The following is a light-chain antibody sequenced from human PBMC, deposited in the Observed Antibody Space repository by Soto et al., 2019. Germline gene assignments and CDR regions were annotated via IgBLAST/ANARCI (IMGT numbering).Light chain of an antibody. Sequence: EIVLTQSPGTLSLSPGERANLSCRASQSISSSYLAWYQQKPGQAPRLLVYGASSRATGIPDRFSGSGSGTDFTLTISRLEPEDFALYYCQQYSSTFWTFGQGTKVEIK. CDR1: QSISSSY. J-gene: IGKJ1*01. CDR3: QQYSSTFWT. V-gene: IGKV3-20*01. CDR2: GAS.